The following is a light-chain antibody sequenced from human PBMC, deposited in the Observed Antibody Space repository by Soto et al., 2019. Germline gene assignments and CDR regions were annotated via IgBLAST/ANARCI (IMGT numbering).Light chain of an antibody. CDR1: QSISSSY. J-gene: IGKJ3*01. Sequence: EIVLTQSPGTLSLSPGERATLSCRASQSISSSYLAWYQHKPGQAPRLLLFATSIRATGIPDRISVSGSVTDFTLSISRPQPEDFAEYYCQQYDTSPFTFGPGTKVDIK. CDR2: ATS. CDR3: QQYDTSPFT. V-gene: IGKV3-20*01.